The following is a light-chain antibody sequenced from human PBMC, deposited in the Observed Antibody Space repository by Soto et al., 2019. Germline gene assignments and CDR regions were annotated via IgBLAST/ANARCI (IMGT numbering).Light chain of an antibody. CDR3: SSYRGGNTPYV. Sequence: QSVLTQPASVSGSPGQSITISCTGTSSDVGNYKFVSWYQHHPGKAPKLMIYEVSNRPSGVSDRFSGSKSGNTASLTISGLQPEDEAGYFCSSYRGGNTPYVFGTGTKVTVL. V-gene: IGLV2-14*01. CDR1: SSDVGNYKF. J-gene: IGLJ1*01. CDR2: EVS.